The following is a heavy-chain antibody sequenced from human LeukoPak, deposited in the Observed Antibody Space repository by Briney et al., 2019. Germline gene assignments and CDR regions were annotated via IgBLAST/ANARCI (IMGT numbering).Heavy chain of an antibody. V-gene: IGHV1-2*02. CDR1: GYTFTGYY. J-gene: IGHJ4*02. CDR2: INPNSGGT. D-gene: IGHD2-2*01. Sequence: ASVKVSCKASGYTFTGYYMHWVRQAPGQGLEWMGWINPNSGGTNYAQKFQGRVTMTRDTSISTAYMELSRLRSDDTAVYYCAVLLVVPAARRVDFDYWGQGTLVTVSS. CDR3: AVLLVVPAARRVDFDY.